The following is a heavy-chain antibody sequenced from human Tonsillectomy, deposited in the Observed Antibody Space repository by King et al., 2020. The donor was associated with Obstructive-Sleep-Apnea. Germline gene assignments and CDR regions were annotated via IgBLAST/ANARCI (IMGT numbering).Heavy chain of an antibody. CDR2: IKRIADGGTT. Sequence: VQLVESGGGLVEPGGSLRLSCVVSGLSFSDAWMSWVRQVPGKGLEWVGRIKRIADGGTTDYAAPVKGRFSISRDDSQNTLYLQMNSLKTDDTAVYFCTTDRDYYHSSGYPPGAYDMWGQGTLVSVSS. CDR3: TTDRDYYHSSGYPPGAYDM. CDR1: GLSFSDAW. J-gene: IGHJ3*02. D-gene: IGHD3-22*01. V-gene: IGHV3-15*01.